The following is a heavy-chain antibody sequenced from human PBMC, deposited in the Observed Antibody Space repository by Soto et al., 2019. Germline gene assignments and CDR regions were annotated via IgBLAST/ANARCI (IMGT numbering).Heavy chain of an antibody. J-gene: IGHJ6*02. CDR1: GFTFTSSA. D-gene: IGHD6-13*01. CDR3: AAEASGTDHYYYGMDV. Sequence: ASVKVSCKASGFTFTSSAVQWVRQAPGQRLEWIGWIVVGSGNTNYAQKFQERVTITRDMSTSTAYMELSSLRSEDTAVYYCAAEASGTDHYYYGMDVWGQGTTVTVSS. CDR2: IVVGSGNT. V-gene: IGHV1-58*01.